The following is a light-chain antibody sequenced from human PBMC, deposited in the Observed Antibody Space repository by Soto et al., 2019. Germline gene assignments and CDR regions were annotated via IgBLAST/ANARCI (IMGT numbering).Light chain of an antibody. J-gene: IGLJ1*01. V-gene: IGLV2-23*02. CDR3: CSYAGSSRGV. CDR2: EVS. CDR1: SSDVGSYNL. Sequence: QSALTQPASVSGSPGQSITISCTGTSSDVGSYNLVSWYQQHPGKAPKLMIYEVSKRPSGVSNRFSGSKSGNTASLTISGLQAEDEADYYCCSYAGSSRGVFGTGTKATVL.